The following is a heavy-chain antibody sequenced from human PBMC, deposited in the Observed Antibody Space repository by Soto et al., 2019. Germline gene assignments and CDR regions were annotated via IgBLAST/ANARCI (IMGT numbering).Heavy chain of an antibody. CDR3: ARVAGVAYCGGDCYHFDY. J-gene: IGHJ4*02. Sequence: SETLSLTCAVSGDSINISHWWNWVRQPPGKGLEWIGYISYRVDTYYSPSLKSRVTMSIDTSKNQFSLSVSSVTAADTAVYYCARVAGVAYCGGDCYHFDYWGQGTLVTVS. CDR2: ISYRVDT. D-gene: IGHD2-21*02. CDR1: GDSINISHW. V-gene: IGHV4-28*03.